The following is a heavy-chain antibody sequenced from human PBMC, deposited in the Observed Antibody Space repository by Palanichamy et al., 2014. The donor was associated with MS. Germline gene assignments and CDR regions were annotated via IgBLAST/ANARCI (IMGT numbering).Heavy chain of an antibody. D-gene: IGHD3-10*01. V-gene: IGHV2-5*02. CDR2: IYWDDYN. Sequence: QITLQESGPALIRPRQTLTLTCTFSGFSLSSPGEGVGWIRQPPGKAPEWLAVIYWDDYNHHNPSLRNRLTITRGTSKNQVVLTMTNMDPADTASYFCARREWALTRGGAFDIWGQGTLVTVST. CDR3: ARREWALTRGGAFDI. J-gene: IGHJ3*02. CDR1: GFSLSSPGEG.